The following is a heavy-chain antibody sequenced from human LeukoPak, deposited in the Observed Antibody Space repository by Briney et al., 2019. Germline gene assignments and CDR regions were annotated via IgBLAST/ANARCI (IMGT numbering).Heavy chain of an antibody. J-gene: IGHJ6*02. Sequence: GGSLRLSCAASGFTFSSYWMNWARQAPGKGLEWVASINHNGNVNYYVDSVKGRFTISRDNAKNSLFLQMNSLRAEDTAVYYCVRDLIIVCSSTSCYGYYYYGMDVWGLGTTVTVSS. CDR2: INHNGNVN. CDR1: GFTFSSYW. CDR3: VRDLIIVCSSTSCYGYYYYGMDV. V-gene: IGHV3-7*03. D-gene: IGHD2-2*01.